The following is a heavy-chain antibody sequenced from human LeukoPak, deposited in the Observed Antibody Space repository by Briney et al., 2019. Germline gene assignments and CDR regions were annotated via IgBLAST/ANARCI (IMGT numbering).Heavy chain of an antibody. V-gene: IGHV3-48*03. Sequence: TGGSLRLSCAASGFTFSSYEMNWVRQAPGKGLEWVSYISSSGSTIHYADSVKGRFTISRDNAKNSLYLQMNSLRAEDTAVYYCARVARGYSYGPFDYWGQGTLVTVSS. CDR2: ISSSGSTI. CDR1: GFTFSSYE. D-gene: IGHD5-18*01. J-gene: IGHJ4*02. CDR3: ARVARGYSYGPFDY.